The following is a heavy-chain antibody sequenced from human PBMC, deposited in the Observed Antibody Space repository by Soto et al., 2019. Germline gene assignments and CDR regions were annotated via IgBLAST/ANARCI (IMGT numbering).Heavy chain of an antibody. CDR1: GYTFISNF. J-gene: IGHJ5*01. D-gene: IGHD6-6*01. Sequence: ASVKVSCKASGYTFISNFIHWVRQAPGQGLEWMGIIKPGSGSTTYAQKFQGRLIMTRDTSTSTVFMELSSLGSEDSAVYFCARVRGQYSSSSNWFDSWGQGSLVTVSS. V-gene: IGHV1-46*01. CDR3: ARVRGQYSSSSNWFDS. CDR2: IKPGSGST.